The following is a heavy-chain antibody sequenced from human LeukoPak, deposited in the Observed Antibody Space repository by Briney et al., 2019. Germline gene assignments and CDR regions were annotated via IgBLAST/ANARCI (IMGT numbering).Heavy chain of an antibody. CDR2: IDPNSGDT. CDR3: ARGLYCSSSNCFAAQRPPY. V-gene: IGHV1-2*02. Sequence: VASVKVSCKASGYTFTGFYMHWLRQAPGQGLEWMGWIDPNSGDTNYAQTFQGRVAMTRDTSITTAYMELSRLRSDDTAVYYCARGLYCSSSNCFAAQRPPYWGQGTLVTVSS. J-gene: IGHJ4*02. CDR1: GYTFTGFY. D-gene: IGHD2-2*01.